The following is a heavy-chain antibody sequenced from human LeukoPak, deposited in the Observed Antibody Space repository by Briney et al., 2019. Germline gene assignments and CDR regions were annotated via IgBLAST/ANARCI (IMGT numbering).Heavy chain of an antibody. CDR1: GGSFSGYY. Sequence: PSETLSLTCAVYGGSFSGYYWSWIRQPPGKGLEWIGEIDPSGSTNYNPSLKSRVTISVDTSKNQFSLKLSSVTAADTAVYYCARGYDYHDSCGYGYWGQGTLVTVSS. CDR3: ARGYDYHDSCGYGY. D-gene: IGHD3-22*01. V-gene: IGHV4-34*01. J-gene: IGHJ4*02. CDR2: IDPSGST.